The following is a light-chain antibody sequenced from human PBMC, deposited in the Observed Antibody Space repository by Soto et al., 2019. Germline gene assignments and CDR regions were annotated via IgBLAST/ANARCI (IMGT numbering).Light chain of an antibody. CDR3: QVWDIMTDNYV. Sequence: SYELTQSPSVSVAPEKTATITCGGNNIGNKRVHWYRQKPGQAPVLLISYDSDRPSGIPELFSGSNSGNTATLTISRGEAGDEADYYCQVWDIMTDNYVFGSGTKVTVL. CDR1: NIGNKR. CDR2: YDS. V-gene: IGLV3-21*04. J-gene: IGLJ1*01.